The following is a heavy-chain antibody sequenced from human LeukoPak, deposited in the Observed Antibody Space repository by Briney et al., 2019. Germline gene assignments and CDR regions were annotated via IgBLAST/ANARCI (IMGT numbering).Heavy chain of an antibody. V-gene: IGHV4-59*01. Sequence: SETLSLTCTVSGGSISTYYWSWIRQPPGKGLEWIGYIYYSGSTSYNPSLKSRVTISVDTSKNQFSLKLSSVTAADTAVYYCARGGSYLGHCDYWGQGTLVTVSS. J-gene: IGHJ4*02. CDR3: ARGGSYLGHCDY. CDR2: IYYSGST. CDR1: GGSISTYY. D-gene: IGHD1-26*01.